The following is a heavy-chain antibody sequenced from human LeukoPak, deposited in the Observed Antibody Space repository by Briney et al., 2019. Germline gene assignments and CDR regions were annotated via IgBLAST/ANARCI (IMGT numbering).Heavy chain of an antibody. Sequence: PSETLSLTCTVSGGSIRSYHWSWIRQPPGKGLEWIGYIYYSGSTNYNPSLKSRVTISVDTSKNQFSLKLSSVTAADTAVYYCARDSHYYDSSGYVRYFDYWGQGTLVTVSS. CDR3: ARDSHYYDSSGYVRYFDY. CDR2: IYYSGST. V-gene: IGHV4-59*01. J-gene: IGHJ4*02. CDR1: GGSIRSYH. D-gene: IGHD3-22*01.